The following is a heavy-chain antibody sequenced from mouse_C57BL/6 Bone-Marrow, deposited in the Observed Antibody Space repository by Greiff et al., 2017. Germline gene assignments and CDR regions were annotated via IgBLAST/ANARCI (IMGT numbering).Heavy chain of an antibody. CDR2: ISDGGSYT. V-gene: IGHV5-4*03. Sequence: EVMLVESGGGLVKPGGSLKLSCAASGFTFSSYAMSWVRQTPEQRLEWVATISDGGSYTYYPDNVKGRFTISRDNAKNNLYLQMSHLKSEDTAMYYCARWVVATRYAMDYWGQGTSVTVSS. D-gene: IGHD1-1*01. CDR3: ARWVVATRYAMDY. J-gene: IGHJ4*01. CDR1: GFTFSSYA.